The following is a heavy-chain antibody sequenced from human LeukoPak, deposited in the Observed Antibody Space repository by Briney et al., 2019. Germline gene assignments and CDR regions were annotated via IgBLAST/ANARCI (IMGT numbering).Heavy chain of an antibody. Sequence: PGGSLRLSCAASGFTFSSYGMHWVRQAPGQGLEWMGGIIPIFGTANYAQKFQGRVTITADESTNTAYMELSSLRSEDTAVYYCARGNWSGYYYVYWGQGTLVTVSS. D-gene: IGHD3-3*01. J-gene: IGHJ4*02. V-gene: IGHV1-69*01. CDR3: ARGNWSGYYYVY. CDR1: GFTFSSYG. CDR2: IIPIFGTA.